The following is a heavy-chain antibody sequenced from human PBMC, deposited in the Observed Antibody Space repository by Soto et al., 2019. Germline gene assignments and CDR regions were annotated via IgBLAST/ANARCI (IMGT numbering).Heavy chain of an antibody. CDR1: GFTFSSYS. J-gene: IGHJ4*01. Sequence: GSLRLSCAASGFTFSSYSMFWVRQAPGKGLEWVSTIGGSGITAYYPDSVKGRFTISRDNSNSTLYLQMNSLRAEDTAVYYCAKAPTRAGTYWVDYWGRGTLVTVSS. D-gene: IGHD1-1*01. CDR2: IGGSGITA. CDR3: AKAPTRAGTYWVDY. V-gene: IGHV3-23*01.